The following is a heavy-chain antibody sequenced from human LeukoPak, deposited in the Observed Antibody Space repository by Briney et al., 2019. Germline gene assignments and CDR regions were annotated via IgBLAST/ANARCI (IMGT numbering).Heavy chain of an antibody. J-gene: IGHJ4*02. Sequence: GGPLRLSCAASGFTFSSYGMHWVRQAPGKGLEWVAVISYDGSNKYYADSVKGRFTISRDNSKNTLYLQMNSLRAEDTAVYYCAKISSFRTGASGSYHYWGQGTLVTVSS. D-gene: IGHD1-26*01. CDR1: GFTFSSYG. V-gene: IGHV3-30*18. CDR2: ISYDGSNK. CDR3: AKISSFRTGASGSYHY.